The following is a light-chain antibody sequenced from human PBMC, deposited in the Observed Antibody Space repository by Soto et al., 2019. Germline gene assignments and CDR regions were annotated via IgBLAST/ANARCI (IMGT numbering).Light chain of an antibody. CDR1: QSVSSSS. CDR2: GAS. CDR3: YQYDSSPWT. Sequence: EIVLTQSPGTLSLSPGERATLSCRASQSVSSSSLAWYQQKPGQAPRLLIYGASNRATGIPDRFSGSGSGTDFTLTISRLEPEDFAVYFCYQYDSSPWTFGQGTKVDIK. J-gene: IGKJ1*01. V-gene: IGKV3-20*01.